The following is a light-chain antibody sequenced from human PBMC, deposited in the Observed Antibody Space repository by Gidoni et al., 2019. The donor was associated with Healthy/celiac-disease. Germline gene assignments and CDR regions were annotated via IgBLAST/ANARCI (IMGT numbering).Light chain of an antibody. CDR1: QGVSSRY. J-gene: IGKJ1*01. CDR2: GAS. V-gene: IGKV3-20*01. Sequence: EIVLTQSPGTLSLSPGERATLSSRASQGVSSRYLAWYQQKPGQAPRLLIYGASSRATGIPDRFSGSGSGTDFTLTISRLEPEDFAVYYCQQYGSSPWTFGQGTKVEIK. CDR3: QQYGSSPWT.